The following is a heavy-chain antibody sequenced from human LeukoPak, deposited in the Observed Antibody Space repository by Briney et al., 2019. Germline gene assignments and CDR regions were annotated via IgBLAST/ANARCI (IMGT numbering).Heavy chain of an antibody. Sequence: ASVKVSCKASGYSFTRYGITWVRQAPGQGLEWMGWISGYNGNTKYAQKFQGRVTMTTDTSTSTAYMELRSLRSDDTAVYYCARDYGDYPSYWGQGTLVTVSS. CDR1: GYSFTRYG. D-gene: IGHD4-17*01. V-gene: IGHV1-18*01. J-gene: IGHJ4*02. CDR3: ARDYGDYPSY. CDR2: ISGYNGNT.